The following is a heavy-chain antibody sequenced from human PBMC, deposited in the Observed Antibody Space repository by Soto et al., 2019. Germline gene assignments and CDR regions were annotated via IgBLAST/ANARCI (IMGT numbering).Heavy chain of an antibody. J-gene: IGHJ3*02. CDR3: ASLHLYSSSSSNTTNDAFGI. CDR2: IYPGDSDT. CDR1: GYSFTSYW. V-gene: IGHV5-51*01. D-gene: IGHD6-6*01. Sequence: GESLKISCKGSGYSFTSYWIGWVRQMPGKGLEWMGIIYPGDSDTRYSPSFQGQVTISADKSISTAYLQWSSLKASDTAMYYCASLHLYSSSSSNTTNDAFGIWGQGTMVTVSS.